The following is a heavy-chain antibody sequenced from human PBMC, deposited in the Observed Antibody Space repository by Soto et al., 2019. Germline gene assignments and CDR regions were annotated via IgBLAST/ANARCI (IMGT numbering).Heavy chain of an antibody. CDR1: GFTFSSYG. J-gene: IGHJ4*02. CDR2: IWYDGSNK. CDR3: ARVDGWYMGYFDY. D-gene: IGHD6-19*01. V-gene: IGHV3-33*01. Sequence: QVQLVEAGGGVVQPGRSLRLSCAASGFTFSSYGMHWVRQAPGKGLEWVAVIWYDGSNKYYADSVKGRFTISRDNSKNTLYLQMNSLRAEDTAVYYCARVDGWYMGYFDYWGQGTLVTVSS.